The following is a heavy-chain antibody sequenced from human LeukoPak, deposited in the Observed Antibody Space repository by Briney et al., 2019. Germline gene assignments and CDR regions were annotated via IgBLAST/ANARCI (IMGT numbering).Heavy chain of an antibody. CDR1: GFTFSSYS. J-gene: IGHJ4*02. V-gene: IGHV3-21*01. D-gene: IGHD6-13*01. Sequence: GGSLRLSCAAPGFTFSSYSMNWVRQAPGKGLEWVSSISSSSSYIYYADSVKGRFTISRDNAKNSLYLQMNSLRAEDTAVYYCARDLAGIAAAGSLDYWGQGTLVTVSS. CDR3: ARDLAGIAAAGSLDY. CDR2: ISSSSSYI.